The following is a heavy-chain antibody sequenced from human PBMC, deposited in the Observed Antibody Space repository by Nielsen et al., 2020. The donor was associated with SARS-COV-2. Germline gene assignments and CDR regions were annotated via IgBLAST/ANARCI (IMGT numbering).Heavy chain of an antibody. V-gene: IGHV3-43D*03. D-gene: IGHD3-22*01. CDR3: AAYDSSGYYRN. CDR2: ISWDGGST. J-gene: IGHJ4*02. Sequence: ESLKISCAASGFTFDDYAMHWVRQAPGKGLEWVSLISWDGGSTYYADSVKGRFTISRDNSKNSLYLQMNSLRAEDTALYYCAAYDSSGYYRNWGQGTVVTVSS. CDR1: GFTFDDYA.